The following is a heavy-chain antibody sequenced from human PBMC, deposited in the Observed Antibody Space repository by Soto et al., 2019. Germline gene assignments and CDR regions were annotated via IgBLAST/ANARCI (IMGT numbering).Heavy chain of an antibody. V-gene: IGHV1-46*01. CDR2: INPSGGGT. J-gene: IGHJ4*02. D-gene: IGHD6-6*01. Sequence: ASVKVSCKASGYTFTTYYMHWVRQAPGQGLEWMGIINPSGGGTNYAQKFQGRVTMTRDTSTSTLYMELSSLRTDDTAVFYCARGGKIAARPLGFWDQGTLVTVSS. CDR1: GYTFTTYY. CDR3: ARGGKIAARPLGF.